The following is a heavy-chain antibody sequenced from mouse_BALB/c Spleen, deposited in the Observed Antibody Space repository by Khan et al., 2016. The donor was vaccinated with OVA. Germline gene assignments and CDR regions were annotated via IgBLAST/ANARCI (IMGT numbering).Heavy chain of an antibody. CDR2: INPSNGYT. V-gene: IGHV1-4*01. CDR1: GYTFTSYT. CDR3: VRDGAYHRNDGWFAY. Sequence: VQLQQSGAELARPGASVKMSCKVSGYTFTSYTIHWIKERPGQGLEWIGYINPSNGYTNYNQKFKDKATLTTDKSSTTAYLQLSSLTSDDSAVYNCVRDGAYHRNDGWFAYWGQGTLVTVSA. D-gene: IGHD2-14*01. J-gene: IGHJ3*01.